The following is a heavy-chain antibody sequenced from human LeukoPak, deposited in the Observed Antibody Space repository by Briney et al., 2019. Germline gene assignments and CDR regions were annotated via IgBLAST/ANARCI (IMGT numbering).Heavy chain of an antibody. CDR2: ISGSGGST. CDR1: GFTYNSYA. D-gene: IGHD2/OR15-2a*01. CDR3: AKDWHNHYFGRFDP. V-gene: IGHV3-23*01. J-gene: IGHJ5*02. Sequence: GGSLRLSCAASGFTYNSYAMTWVRQAPAKGLEWVSTISGSGGSTYYADSVKGRFTISRDNSKNTLFLQMNSLRAEDTAVYYCAKDWHNHYFGRFDPWGQGTLVTVSS.